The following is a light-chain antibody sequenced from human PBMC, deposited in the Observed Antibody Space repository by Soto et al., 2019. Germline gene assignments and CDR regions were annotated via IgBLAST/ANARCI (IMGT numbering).Light chain of an antibody. CDR3: QSYDRSLRVV. Sequence: QSALTQPPSVSGAPVQRVTISCTGSSSNIGAGYDVHWYQQLPGTAPKLLIYGNSNRPSGVPDRFSGSKSGTSASLAITGLQAEDEADYYCQSYDRSLRVVFGGGTKVTVL. J-gene: IGLJ2*01. V-gene: IGLV1-40*01. CDR1: SSNIGAGYD. CDR2: GNS.